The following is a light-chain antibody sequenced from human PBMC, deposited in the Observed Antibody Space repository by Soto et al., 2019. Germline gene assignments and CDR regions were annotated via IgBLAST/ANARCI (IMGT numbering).Light chain of an antibody. CDR3: SSYTSSTPYV. CDR1: SSDVGGYNY. V-gene: IGLV2-14*01. Sequence: QSVLTQPASVSGSPGQSITISCTGTSSDVGGYNYVSWYQQHPGKAPKLMIYGVSYRPSGVSNRFSGSKSGNTASLTISGLQAEDEADYYCSSYTSSTPYVFGTGTKLTV. CDR2: GVS. J-gene: IGLJ1*01.